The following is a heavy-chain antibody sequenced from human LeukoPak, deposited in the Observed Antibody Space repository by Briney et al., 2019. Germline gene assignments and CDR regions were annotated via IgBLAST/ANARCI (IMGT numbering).Heavy chain of an antibody. Sequence: SETLSLTCTVSGGSISNYYWSWIRQPPGKGLEWIGYTYYSGSTNCNPSLKSRVTISVDMSVNRFSLKLSSVTAADTAVYYCARGVGGSGSYYYYGMDVWGQGTTVTVSS. CDR3: ARGVGGSGSYYYYGMDV. CDR2: TYYSGST. V-gene: IGHV4-59*01. D-gene: IGHD3-10*01. CDR1: GGSISNYY. J-gene: IGHJ6*02.